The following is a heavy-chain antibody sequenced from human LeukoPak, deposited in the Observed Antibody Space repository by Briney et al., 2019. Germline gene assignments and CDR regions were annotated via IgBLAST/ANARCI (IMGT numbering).Heavy chain of an antibody. V-gene: IGHV3-30*03. J-gene: IGHJ2*01. CDR2: ISYDGSNK. CDR3: ARDGRSPYYWFFDL. Sequence: PGGSLRLSCAASGFTFSSYGMHWVRQAPGKGLEWVAVISYDGSNKYYADSVKGRFTISRDNSKNTLYLQMNSLRPEDTAVYYCARDGRSPYYWFFDLWGRGTLVTVSS. CDR1: GFTFSSYG.